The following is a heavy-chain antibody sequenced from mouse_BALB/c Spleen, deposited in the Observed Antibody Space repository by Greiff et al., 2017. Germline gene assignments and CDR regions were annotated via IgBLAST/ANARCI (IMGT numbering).Heavy chain of an antibody. Sequence: QVQLQQSGPGLVQPSQSLSITCTASGFSFTSYGVHWVRQSPGKGLEWLGVIWSGGSTDYNAAFISRLSISKDNSKSQVFFKMNSLQANDTAIYYCARSSYYLFAYWGQGTLVTVSA. J-gene: IGHJ3*01. CDR3: ARSSYYLFAY. D-gene: IGHD2-10*01. CDR2: IWSGGST. V-gene: IGHV2-2*02. CDR1: GFSFTSYG.